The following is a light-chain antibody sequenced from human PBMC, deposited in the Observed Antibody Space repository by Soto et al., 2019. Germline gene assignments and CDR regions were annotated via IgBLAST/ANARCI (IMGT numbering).Light chain of an antibody. J-gene: IGKJ1*01. Sequence: VVWTQSPATLSLSPGERATLSCRTSLSVSVYLDWYQQKPGQAPRLLISDASNRATGIPARFSGSGSGTDFTLTITRLESEDLAVYDCQQYSRTPRTFGQGTKVDIK. CDR3: QQYSRTPRT. V-gene: IGKV3-11*01. CDR2: DAS. CDR1: LSVSVY.